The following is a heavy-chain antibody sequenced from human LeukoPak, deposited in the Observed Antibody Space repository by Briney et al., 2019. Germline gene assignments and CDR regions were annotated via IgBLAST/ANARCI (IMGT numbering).Heavy chain of an antibody. V-gene: IGHV3-48*04. CDR1: GFTFSNYS. D-gene: IGHD3-9*01. CDR3: ARSFYYDTLTGYYFFDY. CDR2: ISSSSTTI. Sequence: PGGSLRLSCAASGFTFSNYSINWVRQAPGKGLEWVSYISSSSTTIYYADSVKGRFTITRDNAKNSLYLQMNSLRAEDTAVYYCARSFYYDTLTGYYFFDYWGQGTLVTVSS. J-gene: IGHJ4*02.